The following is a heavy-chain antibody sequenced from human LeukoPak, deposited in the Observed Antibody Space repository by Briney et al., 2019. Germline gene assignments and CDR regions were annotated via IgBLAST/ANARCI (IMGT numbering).Heavy chain of an antibody. CDR1: GFTVSTNC. Sequence: PGGSLRLSCAASGFTVSTNCMTWVRQAPEKGLEWVSTIYSGGTTYYADSVMGRFTISRHNSRNTLYLQMNSLRAEDTAVYYCARDCSSTSCYVFWEPGYGMDVWGQGTTVTVSS. CDR3: ARDCSSTSCYVFWEPGYGMDV. CDR2: IYSGGTT. J-gene: IGHJ6*02. V-gene: IGHV3-53*04. D-gene: IGHD2-2*01.